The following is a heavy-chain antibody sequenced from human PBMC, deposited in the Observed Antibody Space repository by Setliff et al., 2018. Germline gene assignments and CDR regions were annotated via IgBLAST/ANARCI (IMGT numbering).Heavy chain of an antibody. D-gene: IGHD3-3*01. CDR2: IQNSGGI. CDR1: GVSISSYY. CDR3: ARLSWNGLRYFGLDV. V-gene: IGHV4-59*01. Sequence: SETLSLTCNVSGVSISSYYWSWIRQAPGKGLESLGYIQNSGGINYNPSLKSRVTISVDTSTNQFSLKLTSVTAADTAVYYCARLSWNGLRYFGLDVWGQGATVTVSS. J-gene: IGHJ6*02.